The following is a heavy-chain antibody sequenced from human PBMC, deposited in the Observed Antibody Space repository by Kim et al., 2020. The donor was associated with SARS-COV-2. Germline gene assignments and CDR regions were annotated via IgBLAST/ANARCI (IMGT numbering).Heavy chain of an antibody. V-gene: IGHV3-30*04. Sequence: GGSLRLSCAASAFTFSSYAMHWVRQAPGKGLEWVAVISYDGSNKYYADSMKGRFTISRDNSKNTLFLQMNSLRAEDTAVYYCARAGGPQCRAVAGTVYGNWFDPWGQGTLVTVSS. CDR2: ISYDGSNK. J-gene: IGHJ5*02. D-gene: IGHD6-19*01. CDR3: ARAGGPQCRAVAGTVYGNWFDP. CDR1: AFTFSSYA.